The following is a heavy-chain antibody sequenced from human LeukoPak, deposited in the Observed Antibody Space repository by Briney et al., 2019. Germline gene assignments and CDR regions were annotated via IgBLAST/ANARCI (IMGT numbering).Heavy chain of an antibody. J-gene: IGHJ4*02. D-gene: IGHD3-9*01. CDR3: AKELDDILTGSIGGFDY. CDR1: GFTFSSYG. V-gene: IGHV3-30*18. Sequence: QPGGSLRLSCAASGFTFSSYGMHWVRQAPGKGLEWVAVISYDGSNKYYADSVKGRFTISRDNSKNTLYLQMNSLRAEDTAVYYCAKELDDILTGSIGGFDYWGQGTLVTVSS. CDR2: ISYDGSNK.